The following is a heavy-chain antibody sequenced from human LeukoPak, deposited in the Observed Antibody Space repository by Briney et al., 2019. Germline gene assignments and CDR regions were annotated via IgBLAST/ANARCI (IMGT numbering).Heavy chain of an antibody. Sequence: GRSLRLSCAASGFTFTSYGLHWVRQAPGKGLEWVALISYDGKNKYYPDSVKGRFTVSRDNSKNKLYLQLNSLRTEDTAVYYCVKGGDYLEYWGQGTLVTVSS. J-gene: IGHJ4*02. CDR2: ISYDGKNK. CDR3: VKGGDYLEY. V-gene: IGHV3-30*18. CDR1: GFTFTSYG.